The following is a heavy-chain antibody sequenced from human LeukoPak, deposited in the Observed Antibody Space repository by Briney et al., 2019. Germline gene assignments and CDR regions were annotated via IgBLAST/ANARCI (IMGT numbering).Heavy chain of an antibody. Sequence: ASVKVSCKASGYTFTGYYMHWVRQAPGQGLEWMGWINPNSGGTSYAQKFQGRVTMTRDMSTSTVYMELSSLRSEDTAVYYCARALDYDSSGRFDYWGQGTLVTVSS. CDR3: ARALDYDSSGRFDY. CDR2: INPNSGGT. V-gene: IGHV1-2*02. CDR1: GYTFTGYY. J-gene: IGHJ4*02. D-gene: IGHD3-22*01.